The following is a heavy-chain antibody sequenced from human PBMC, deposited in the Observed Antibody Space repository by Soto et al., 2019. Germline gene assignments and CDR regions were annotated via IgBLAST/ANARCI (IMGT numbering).Heavy chain of an antibody. CDR1: GFTFDDYA. V-gene: IGHV3-9*01. CDR2: ISWNSGSI. J-gene: IGHJ3*02. CDR3: AKDISSSWLDAFDI. D-gene: IGHD6-13*01. Sequence: LRLSCAASGFTFDDYAMHWVRQAPGKGLEWVSGISWNSGSIGYADSVKGRFTISRDNAKNSLYLQMNSLRAEDTALYYCAKDISSSWLDAFDIWGQGTMVTVSS.